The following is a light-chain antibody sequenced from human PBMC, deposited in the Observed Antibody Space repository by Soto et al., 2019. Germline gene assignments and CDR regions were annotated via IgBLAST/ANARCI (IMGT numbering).Light chain of an antibody. CDR1: SSDVGGYNY. V-gene: IGLV2-14*01. J-gene: IGLJ2*01. CDR3: QTWDTGIRVG. CDR2: DVS. Sequence: QSALTQPASVSGSPGQSITISCTGTSSDVGGYNYVSWYQQHPGKAPKLMIYDVSNRPSGVSNRFSGSSSGAERYLTISSLQSEDEADYYCQTWDTGIRVGFGGGTKLTVL.